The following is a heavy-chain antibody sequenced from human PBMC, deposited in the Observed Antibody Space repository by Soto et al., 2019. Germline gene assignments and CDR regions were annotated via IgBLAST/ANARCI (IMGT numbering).Heavy chain of an antibody. V-gene: IGHV1-3*01. CDR2: INAGNGNT. CDR3: ASSGSTVTYPRYFDY. J-gene: IGHJ4*02. CDR1: GYTFTSYA. D-gene: IGHD4-17*01. Sequence: GASVKVSCKASGYTFTSYAMHWVRQAPGQRLEWMGWINAGNGNTKYSQKFQGRVTITRDTSASTAYMELSSLTSEDTAVYYCASSGSTVTYPRYFDYWGQGTLVTVSS.